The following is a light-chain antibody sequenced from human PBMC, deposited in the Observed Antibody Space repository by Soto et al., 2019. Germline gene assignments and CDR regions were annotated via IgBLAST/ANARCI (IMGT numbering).Light chain of an antibody. V-gene: IGKV3-15*01. CDR1: QSVSSSY. J-gene: IGKJ1*01. CDR3: QQYNNWPRET. Sequence: EILLTQSPATLSVSPGERATLSCRASQSVSSSYLAWYQQKPGQAPRLLIYGASTRATGIPARFSGSGSGTEFTLSLSSLQSEDFEVYHCQQYNNWPRETFGQGTKVDIK. CDR2: GAS.